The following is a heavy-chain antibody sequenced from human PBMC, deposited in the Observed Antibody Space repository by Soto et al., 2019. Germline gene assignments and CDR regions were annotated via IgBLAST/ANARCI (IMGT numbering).Heavy chain of an antibody. D-gene: IGHD2-21*02. CDR1: GFTFSSYA. V-gene: IGHV3-64D*08. CDR3: VKSRLAYCGGDCYLSAFDI. CDR2: ISSNGGST. Sequence: GGSLRLSCSASGFTFSSYAMHWVRQAPGKGLEYVSAISSNGGSTYYADSVKGRFTISRDNSKNTLYLQMSSLRAEDTAVYYCVKSRLAYCGGDCYLSAFDIWGQGTMVTVSS. J-gene: IGHJ3*02.